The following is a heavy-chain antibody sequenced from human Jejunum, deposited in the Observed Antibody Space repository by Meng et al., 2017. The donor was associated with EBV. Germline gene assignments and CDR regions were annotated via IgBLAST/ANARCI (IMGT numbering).Heavy chain of an antibody. V-gene: IGHV3-23*01. CDR3: AKLTNY. CDR2: ITGSSGTT. D-gene: IGHD1-1*01. Sequence: EVAALECGVGLVQPGGSVRFSCAASGFTFSSSAMSWVRQAPGKGLEWVSVITGSSGTTYYADSVKGRFTISRDTSKNTLYLQMNGLRAEDTAIYYCAKLTNYWGQGTLVTVSS. J-gene: IGHJ4*02. CDR1: GFTFSSSA.